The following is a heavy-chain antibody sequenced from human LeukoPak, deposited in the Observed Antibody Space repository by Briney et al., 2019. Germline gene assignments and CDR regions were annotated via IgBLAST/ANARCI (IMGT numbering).Heavy chain of an antibody. CDR2: IYYSGST. V-gene: IGHV4-59*08. Sequence: PSETLSLTCTVSGGSISSYYWSWIRQPPGKGLEWIGYIYYSGSTNYNPSLKSRVTISVDTSKNQFSLKLSSVTAVDTAVYYCARHFWGLDYWGQGTLVTVSS. D-gene: IGHD7-27*01. CDR3: ARHFWGLDY. J-gene: IGHJ4*02. CDR1: GGSISSYY.